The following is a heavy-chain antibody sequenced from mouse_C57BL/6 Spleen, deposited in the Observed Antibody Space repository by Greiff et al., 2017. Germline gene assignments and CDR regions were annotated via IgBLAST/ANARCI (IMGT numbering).Heavy chain of an antibody. CDR3: TGPYYYGSSDWYFDV. CDR2: IRNKANNHAT. V-gene: IGHV6-6*01. D-gene: IGHD1-1*01. CDR1: GFTFSDAW. J-gene: IGHJ1*03. Sequence: EVKVVESGGGLVQPGGSLKLSCAASGFTFSDAWMDWVRQSPEKGLEWVAEIRNKANNHATYYAESVKGRFTISRDDSKSSVYLQMNSLRAEDTGIYYCTGPYYYGSSDWYFDVWGTGTTVTVSS.